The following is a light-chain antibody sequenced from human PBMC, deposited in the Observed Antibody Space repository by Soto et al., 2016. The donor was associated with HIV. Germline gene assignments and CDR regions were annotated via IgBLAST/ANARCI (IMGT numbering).Light chain of an antibody. CDR3: QVWDRSSDHVV. Sequence: SYVLTQPPSVSVAPGKTARITCGGNNIGSQSVRWYQQRPGQASVLVVNDDNDRPSGIPERFSGSNSGNTATLTISRVEAGDEADYYCQVWDRSSDHVVFGGGTKLTVL. CDR2: DDN. V-gene: IGLV3-21*03. J-gene: IGLJ2*01. CDR1: NIGSQS.